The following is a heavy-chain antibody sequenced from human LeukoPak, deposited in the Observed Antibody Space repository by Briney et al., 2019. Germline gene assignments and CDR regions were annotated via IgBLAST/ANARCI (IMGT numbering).Heavy chain of an antibody. CDR3: ARVNKRMIVVVISPQPLDY. Sequence: GGSLRLSCAASGFTFSDYYMSWIRQAPGKGLEWVSYMSSSGSTIYYADSVKGRFTISRDNAKNSLYLQMNSLRAEDTAVYYCARVNKRMIVVVISPQPLDYWGQGTLVTVSS. V-gene: IGHV3-11*01. CDR1: GFTFSDYY. CDR2: MSSSGSTI. J-gene: IGHJ4*02. D-gene: IGHD3-22*01.